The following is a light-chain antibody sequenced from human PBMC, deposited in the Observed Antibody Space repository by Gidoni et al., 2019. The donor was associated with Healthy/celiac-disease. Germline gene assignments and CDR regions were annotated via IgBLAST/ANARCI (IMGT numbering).Light chain of an antibody. CDR3: QAWDSSTPSVV. V-gene: IGLV3-1*01. Sequence: SYELTQPPSVSVSPGQTASITCSGDKLGDNYACWYQQKPGQSPVLVIYQDSKRPSGIPERFSGSNSGNTATLTISGTQAMDEADYYCQAWDSSTPSVVFGGGTKLTVL. CDR2: QDS. J-gene: IGLJ2*01. CDR1: KLGDNY.